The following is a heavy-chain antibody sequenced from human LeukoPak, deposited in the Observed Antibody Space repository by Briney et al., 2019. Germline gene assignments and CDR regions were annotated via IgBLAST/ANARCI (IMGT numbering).Heavy chain of an antibody. CDR2: ISSSSSYT. Sequence: PGGSLRLSCAASGFTFSDYYMSWIRQAPGKGLEWVSYISSSSSYTNCADSVQGRFTISRDNAKNSLYLQMNSLRAEDTAIYYCVRDSVVVPADNVGPAFDFWGQGTTVIVSS. V-gene: IGHV3-11*06. CDR3: VRDSVVVPADNVGPAFDF. J-gene: IGHJ3*01. D-gene: IGHD2-2*01. CDR1: GFTFSDYY.